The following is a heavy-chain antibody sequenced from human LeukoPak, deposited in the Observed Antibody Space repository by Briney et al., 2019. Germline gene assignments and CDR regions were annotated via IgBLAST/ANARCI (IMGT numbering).Heavy chain of an antibody. CDR2: IYYSGST. J-gene: IGHJ5*02. D-gene: IGHD2-8*01. Sequence: SETLSLTCTVSGGSISSYYWSWIRQPPGKGLEWIGYIYYSGSTNYNPSLKSRVTISVDTSKNQFSLKLSSVTAADTAAYYCARDVEYCTNGVCYEANWFDPWGQGTLVTVSS. CDR3: ARDVEYCTNGVCYEANWFDP. CDR1: GGSISSYY. V-gene: IGHV4-59*01.